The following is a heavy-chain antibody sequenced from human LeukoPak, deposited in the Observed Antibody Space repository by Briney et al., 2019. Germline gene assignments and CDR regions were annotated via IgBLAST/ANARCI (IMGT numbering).Heavy chain of an antibody. CDR3: TRESPLYDVWSGYYTYYGMDV. V-gene: IGHV3-49*03. CDR1: GFTFGDYA. J-gene: IGHJ6*02. D-gene: IGHD3-3*01. CDR2: IRTKAYYGTT. Sequence: GGSLRLSFTASGFTFGDYAMSWFRQAPGKGLEWVGFIRTKAYYGTTEYAASVKDRFTISRDDSKSIAYLQMNSLKTEDTAVYYCTRESPLYDVWSGYYTYYGMDVWGQGTTVTVSS.